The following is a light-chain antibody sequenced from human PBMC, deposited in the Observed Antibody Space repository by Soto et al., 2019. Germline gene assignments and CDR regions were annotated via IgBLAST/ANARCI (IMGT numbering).Light chain of an antibody. CDR3: QAWDSGTGVV. V-gene: IGLV3-1*01. CDR2: QDT. CDR1: KLGDRF. Sequence: SYELTQPPSVSVSPGQTASIPCSGDKLGDRFACWYQQKPGQSPVMVIYQDTKRPSGIPERFSGSNSGNTATLTISGTQAMDEADYSCQAWDSGTGVVFGGGTKVTVL. J-gene: IGLJ2*01.